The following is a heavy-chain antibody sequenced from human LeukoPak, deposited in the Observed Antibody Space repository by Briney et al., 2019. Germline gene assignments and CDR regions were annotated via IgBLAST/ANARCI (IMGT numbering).Heavy chain of an antibody. D-gene: IGHD3-22*01. Sequence: GGSLRLSCAASGFTFSDYGMSWVRQAPGKGLEWVSAISASGGSTYYADSVKGRFTISRDNSKNTLYLQMNSLRAEDTAVYYCAKGDYYDPKFDYWGQGTLVTVSS. CDR1: GFTFSDYG. CDR2: ISASGGST. CDR3: AKGDYYDPKFDY. J-gene: IGHJ4*02. V-gene: IGHV3-23*01.